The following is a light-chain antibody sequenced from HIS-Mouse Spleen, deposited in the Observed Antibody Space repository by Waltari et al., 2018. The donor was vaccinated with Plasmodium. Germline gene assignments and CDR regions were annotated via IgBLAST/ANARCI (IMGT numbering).Light chain of an antibody. CDR1: ALPKKY. V-gene: IGLV3-10*01. Sequence: SYELTQPPSVSVSPGQTARITCSGDALPKKYAYWYQQKSGQAPVLVIYEDSKRPSGIPERFSGSSSGTMATCTISGAQVEDEADYYWYSTDSSGNHRVFGGGTKLTVL. CDR2: EDS. CDR3: YSTDSSGNHRV. J-gene: IGLJ3*02.